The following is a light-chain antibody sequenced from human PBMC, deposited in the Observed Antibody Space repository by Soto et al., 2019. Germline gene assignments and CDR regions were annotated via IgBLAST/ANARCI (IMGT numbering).Light chain of an antibody. Sequence: QSALTQPASVSGSPGQSITISCTGTSSDIGGYDYVSWYQQRPGKAPKLMIYEVRYRPSGVSHRFSGSKSGNTASLTISGLQAEDEAVYYCCSYTRTSNHYFFGSGTKVTVL. CDR3: CSYTRTSNHYF. J-gene: IGLJ1*01. CDR1: SSDIGGYDY. CDR2: EVR. V-gene: IGLV2-14*01.